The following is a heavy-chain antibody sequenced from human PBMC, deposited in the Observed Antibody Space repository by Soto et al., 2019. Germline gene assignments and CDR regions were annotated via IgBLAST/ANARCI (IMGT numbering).Heavy chain of an antibody. CDR2: ISGSGGST. CDR1: GFTFSSYA. D-gene: IGHD3-22*01. J-gene: IGHJ4*02. CDR3: AKSQRYYYDSSGSYYFDY. V-gene: IGHV3-23*01. Sequence: VGSLRLSCAASGFTFSSYAMSWVRQAPGKGLEWVSAISGSGGSTYYADSVKGRFTISRDNSKNTLYLQMNSLRAEDTAVYYCAKSQRYYYDSSGSYYFDYWGQGTLVTVSS.